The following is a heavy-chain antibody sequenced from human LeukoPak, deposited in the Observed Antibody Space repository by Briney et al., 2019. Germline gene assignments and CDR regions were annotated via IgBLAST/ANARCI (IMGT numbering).Heavy chain of an antibody. J-gene: IGHJ4*02. CDR3: ARGGSRWFLYYFDY. CDR2: ISSSVSTI. CDR1: GFTSSSYE. Sequence: GGSLRLSCAASGFTSSSYEMNWVRQAPGKGLEWISYISSSVSTIYYADSVKGRFTISRDNAKNSLFLQMNSLRAEDTAIYYCARGGSRWFLYYFDYWGQGTLVTVSS. D-gene: IGHD3-3*01. V-gene: IGHV3-48*03.